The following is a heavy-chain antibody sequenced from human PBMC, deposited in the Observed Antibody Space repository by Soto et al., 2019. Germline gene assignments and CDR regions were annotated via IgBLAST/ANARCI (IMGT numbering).Heavy chain of an antibody. V-gene: IGHV4-39*01. Sequence: QLQLQELGPGLVKPSETLSHTCTVSGGSISTASYYWGWIRQTPGKGLEWIASINYSGTTYYSPSLKSRVAVSIDTSKDQFSLKVNSVTAADTALYFCARPMMDRSWYFDWFDPWGQGTLVTVSS. CDR1: GGSISTASYY. CDR2: INYSGTT. CDR3: ARPMMDRSWYFDWFDP. D-gene: IGHD6-13*01. J-gene: IGHJ5*02.